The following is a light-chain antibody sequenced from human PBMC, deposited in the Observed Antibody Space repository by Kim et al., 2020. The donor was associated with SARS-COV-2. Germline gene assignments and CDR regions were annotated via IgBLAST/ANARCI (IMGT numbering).Light chain of an antibody. V-gene: IGLV4-69*01. CDR1: SGHSTYA. J-gene: IGLJ3*02. CDR3: QTSGTGIRV. CDR2: VNSDGSH. Sequence: QLVLTQSPSASASLGASVKLTCSLSSGHSTYAIAWHQQQPETGPRYLMTVNSDGSHRKGDGIPDRFSVSSSGAERYLTISSLQSEDEADYYCQTSGTGIRVFGGGTQLTVL.